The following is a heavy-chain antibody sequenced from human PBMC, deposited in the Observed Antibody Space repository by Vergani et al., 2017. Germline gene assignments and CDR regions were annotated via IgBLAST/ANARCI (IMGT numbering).Heavy chain of an antibody. CDR1: GGTFSSYA. D-gene: IGHD3-10*01. Sequence: QVQLVQSGAEVKKPGSSVKVSCKASGGTFSSYAISWVRQAPGQGLEWMGGIIPIFGTANYAQKFQGRVTITADKSTSTAYMELSSLRSEDTAVYYCASEQYYYGSGGYTYYFDYWGQGTLVTVSS. CDR3: ASEQYYYGSGGYTYYFDY. J-gene: IGHJ4*02. CDR2: IIPIFGTA. V-gene: IGHV1-69*06.